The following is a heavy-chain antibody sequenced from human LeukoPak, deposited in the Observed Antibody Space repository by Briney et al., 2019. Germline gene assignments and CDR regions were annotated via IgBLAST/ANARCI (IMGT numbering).Heavy chain of an antibody. Sequence: GGSLRLSCAASGFTFSSHRMNWVRQAPGKGLEWVSSISSSSSYIYYADSVKGRFTISRDNAKNSLYLQMNSLRAEDTAVYYCASSPVAGPPYYFDYWGQGTLVTVSS. CDR3: ASSPVAGPPYYFDY. CDR2: ISSSSSYI. CDR1: GFTFSSHR. J-gene: IGHJ4*02. V-gene: IGHV3-21*01. D-gene: IGHD6-19*01.